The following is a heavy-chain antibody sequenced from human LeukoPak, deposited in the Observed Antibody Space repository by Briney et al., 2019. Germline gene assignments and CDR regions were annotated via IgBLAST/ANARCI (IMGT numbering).Heavy chain of an antibody. D-gene: IGHD3-10*01. Sequence: SETLSLTCAVYGGSFSGYYWSWIRQPPGKGLEWIGEINHSGSTYYNPSLKSRVTISVDTSKNQFSLKLSSVTAADTAVYYCARETLNYYGSGSYSAYYFDYWGQGTLVTVSS. V-gene: IGHV4-34*09. CDR1: GGSFSGYY. CDR3: ARETLNYYGSGSYSAYYFDY. J-gene: IGHJ4*02. CDR2: INHSGST.